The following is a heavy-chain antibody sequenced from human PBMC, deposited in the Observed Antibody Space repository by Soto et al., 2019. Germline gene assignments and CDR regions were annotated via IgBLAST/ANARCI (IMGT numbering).Heavy chain of an antibody. D-gene: IGHD3-16*01. Sequence: EVQLVESGGGLVQPGGSLRLSCAASGFTFSSYDMHWVRQATGKGLEWVSAIGTAGDTYYPGYVKGRFTISRENAKNSLYLQMNSLRAGDTAVDYCARDLLGEFDYWGQGTLVTVSS. CDR2: IGTAGDT. CDR1: GFTFSSYD. CDR3: ARDLLGEFDY. V-gene: IGHV3-13*01. J-gene: IGHJ4*02.